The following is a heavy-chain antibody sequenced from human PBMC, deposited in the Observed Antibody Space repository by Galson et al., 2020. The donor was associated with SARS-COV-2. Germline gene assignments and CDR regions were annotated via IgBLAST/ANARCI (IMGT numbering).Heavy chain of an antibody. D-gene: IGHD3-22*01. CDR2: ISNDGTET. Sequence: LSLTCVASGSTFSSYGMHWVRQTPGKGLEWVALISNDGTETSYADSVKGRFTISRDNSKNVVFLQLSSLRAEDTAHYFCAQTSLVKVVINDYSAFDIWGQGTMVIVSS. CDR3: AQTSLVKVVINDYSAFDI. V-gene: IGHV3-30*18. CDR1: GSTFSSYG. J-gene: IGHJ3*02.